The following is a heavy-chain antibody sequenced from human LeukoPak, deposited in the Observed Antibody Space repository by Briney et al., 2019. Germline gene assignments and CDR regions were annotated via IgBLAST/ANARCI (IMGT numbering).Heavy chain of an antibody. D-gene: IGHD3-22*01. J-gene: IGHJ4*02. CDR2: ISAYNGNT. Sequence: GASVKVSCKASGYTFTSYGISWVRQAPGQGLEWMRWISAYNGNTNYAQKLQGRVTMTTDTSTSTAYMELRSLRSDDTAVYYCASLRVVYYDSSGWEYYFDYWGQGTLVTVSS. CDR3: ASLRVVYYDSSGWEYYFDY. V-gene: IGHV1-18*01. CDR1: GYTFTSYG.